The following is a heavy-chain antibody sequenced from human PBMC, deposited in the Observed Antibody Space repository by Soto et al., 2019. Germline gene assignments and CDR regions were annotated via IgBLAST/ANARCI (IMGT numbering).Heavy chain of an antibody. D-gene: IGHD2-15*01. J-gene: IGHJ4*02. CDR1: GGSVSSGYY. Sequence: SETLSLTCSVSGGSVSSGYYWNWIRQSPGKGLEWIGHLYYTGSTNYNPSLKSRVTISVDTSKNQFFLNLTSVTAADTAVYYCARGPIPVVRRYFDSWGQGISVTVSS. CDR2: LYYTGST. V-gene: IGHV4-61*01. CDR3: ARGPIPVVRRYFDS.